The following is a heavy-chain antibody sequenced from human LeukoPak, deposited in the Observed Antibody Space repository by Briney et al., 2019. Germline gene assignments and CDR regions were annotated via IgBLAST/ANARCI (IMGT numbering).Heavy chain of an antibody. V-gene: IGHV1-2*02. CDR2: INPNSGGT. D-gene: IGHD3-10*01. CDR1: GYTFTGYY. J-gene: IGHJ5*02. CDR3: ARVRIGYYGSGSNWFDP. Sequence: ASVKVSCKASGYTFTGYYMHWVRQAPGQGLEWMGWINPNSGGTNYAQKFQGRVTMTRDTSISTAYMELSRLRSDDTAVYYCARVRIGYYGSGSNWFDPWGQGTLVTVSS.